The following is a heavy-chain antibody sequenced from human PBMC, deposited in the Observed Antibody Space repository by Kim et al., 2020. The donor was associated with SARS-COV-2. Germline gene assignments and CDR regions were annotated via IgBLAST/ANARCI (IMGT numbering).Heavy chain of an antibody. V-gene: IGHV3-23*01. Sequence: VKGRFTISRDNSKNTLYLQMNSLRAEDTAVYYCARLIKDSSGRGFYYFDYWGQGTLVTVSS. J-gene: IGHJ4*02. CDR3: ARLIKDSSGRGFYYFDY. D-gene: IGHD3-22*01.